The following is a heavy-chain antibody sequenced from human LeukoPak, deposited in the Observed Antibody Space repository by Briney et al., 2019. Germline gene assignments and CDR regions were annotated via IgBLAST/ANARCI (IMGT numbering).Heavy chain of an antibody. CDR1: GFTFTSSA. CDR3: AATYYDFWSGYYNFDFDY. Sequence: SVKVSCKASGFTFTSSAMQWVRQARGQRVEWIGWIVVGSGNTNYAQKFQERVTITRDMSTSTAYMELSSLRSEDTAVYYCAATYYDFWSGYYNFDFDYWGQGTLVTVSS. J-gene: IGHJ4*02. V-gene: IGHV1-58*02. CDR2: IVVGSGNT. D-gene: IGHD3-3*01.